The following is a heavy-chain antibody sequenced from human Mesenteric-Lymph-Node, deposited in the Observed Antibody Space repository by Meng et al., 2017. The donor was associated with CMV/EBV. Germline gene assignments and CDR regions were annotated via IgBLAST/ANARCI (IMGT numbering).Heavy chain of an antibody. CDR2: INWNGGST. CDR1: GFTFDDYG. V-gene: IGHV3-20*04. D-gene: IGHD2-8*01. Sequence: GESLKISCAASGFTFDDYGMSWVRQAPGKGLEWVSGINWNGGSTGYADSVKGRFTISRDNAKNSLYLQMNSLRAEDTALYYCANGVGGPGFDYWGQGTLVTVSS. CDR3: ANGVGGPGFDY. J-gene: IGHJ4*02.